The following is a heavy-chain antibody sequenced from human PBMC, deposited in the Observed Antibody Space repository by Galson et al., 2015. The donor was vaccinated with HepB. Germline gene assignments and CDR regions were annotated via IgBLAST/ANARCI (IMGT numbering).Heavy chain of an antibody. V-gene: IGHV3-15*01. D-gene: IGHD6-19*01. Sequence: SLRLSCAASGFTFSNAWMSWVRQAPGKGLEWVGRIKSKTDGGTTDYAAPVKGRFTISRDDSKNTLYLQMNSLKTEDTAVYYCTTGGSGWPYGMDVWGQGTTVTVSS. CDR1: GFTFSNAW. CDR3: TTGGSGWPYGMDV. CDR2: IKSKTDGGTT. J-gene: IGHJ6*02.